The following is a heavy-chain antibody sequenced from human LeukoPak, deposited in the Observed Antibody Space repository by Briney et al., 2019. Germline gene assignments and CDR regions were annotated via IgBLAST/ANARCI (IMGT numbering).Heavy chain of an antibody. D-gene: IGHD2-15*01. J-gene: IGHJ2*01. V-gene: IGHV1-46*01. CDR2: ISPSGGST. Sequence: GASVKVSCKAFGYTFTSNYMHWVRQAPGQGPEWMGVISPSGGSTTYAQKFQGRVTMTRDMSTSTVYMELSSLRSEDTAVYYCARSDHFEVAATRDWYFDLWGRGTLVTVSS. CDR1: GYTFTSNY. CDR3: ARSDHFEVAATRDWYFDL.